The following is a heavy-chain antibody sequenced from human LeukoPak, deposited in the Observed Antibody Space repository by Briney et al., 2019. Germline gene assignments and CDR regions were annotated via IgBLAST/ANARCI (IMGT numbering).Heavy chain of an antibody. CDR2: IAYDGSNK. D-gene: IGHD3-22*01. CDR3: ARGTTYYYDSSGYPLDY. Sequence: GRSLRLSCAASGFTFSSYAMHWVGQAPGKGLEGVAVIAYDGSNKYYADSVKGGFTISRDNSKNPLYLQMNSLRAEDTAVYYCARGTTYYYDSSGYPLDYWGQGTLVTVSS. V-gene: IGHV3-30-3*01. CDR1: GFTFSSYA. J-gene: IGHJ4*02.